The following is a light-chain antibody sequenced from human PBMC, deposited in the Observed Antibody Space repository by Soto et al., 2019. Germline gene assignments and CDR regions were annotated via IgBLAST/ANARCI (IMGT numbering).Light chain of an antibody. CDR2: EVS. V-gene: IGLV2-23*02. CDR3: CSYARSSPYV. CDR1: SSDVGSYNL. J-gene: IGLJ1*01. Sequence: QSALTQPASVSGSPGQSITISCTGTSSDVGSYNLVSWYQHHPSKAPQLMIYEVSKRPSGVSNRFSGSKSGNTASLTISGLQAEDEADYFCCSYARSSPYVFATGTKVTVL.